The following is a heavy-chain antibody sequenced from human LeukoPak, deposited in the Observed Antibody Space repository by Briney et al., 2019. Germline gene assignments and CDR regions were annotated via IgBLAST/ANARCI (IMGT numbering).Heavy chain of an antibody. Sequence: SETLSLTCAVYGGSFSGYYWSWIRQPPGKGLEWIGEINHSGSTNYNPSLKSRVTISVDRSKNQFSLKLSSVTAADTAVYYCARDYYDSSGYPEGYFDLWGRGTLVTVSS. CDR1: GGSFSGYY. CDR3: ARDYYDSSGYPEGYFDL. CDR2: INHSGST. J-gene: IGHJ2*01. D-gene: IGHD3-22*01. V-gene: IGHV4-34*01.